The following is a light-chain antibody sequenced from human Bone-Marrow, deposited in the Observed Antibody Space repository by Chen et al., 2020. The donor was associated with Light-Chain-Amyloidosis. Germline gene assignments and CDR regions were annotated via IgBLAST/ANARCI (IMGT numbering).Light chain of an antibody. CDR3: CSYAGLYTLV. J-gene: IGLJ2*01. Sequence: QSALTQPASVSGSPGQSITISCTGTSSDVGNYNLVSWYQQHPGKAPKLIVYEVTKRPSGVSTRFAGSKSGNTASLTSSGIQAEDEAHYYCCSYAGLYTLVFGGGTKLSVV. V-gene: IGLV2-23*02. CDR2: EVT. CDR1: SSDVGNYNL.